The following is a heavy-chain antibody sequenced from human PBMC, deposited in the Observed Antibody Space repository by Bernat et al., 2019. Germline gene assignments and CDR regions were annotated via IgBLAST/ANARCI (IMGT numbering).Heavy chain of an antibody. D-gene: IGHD5-18*01. CDR2: IWYDGSNK. V-gene: IGHV3-33*01. CDR1: GFTFSSYG. Sequence: QVQLVESGGGVVQPGRSLRLSCAASGFTFSSYGMHWVRQAPGKGREWVAVIWYDGSNKDYADSVKGRFTISRDNSKNTLYLQMNSLRAEDTAVYYCARESSDVDTAMAPLLDSMGFDPWGQGTLVTVSS. J-gene: IGHJ5*02. CDR3: ARESSDVDTAMAPLLDSMGFDP.